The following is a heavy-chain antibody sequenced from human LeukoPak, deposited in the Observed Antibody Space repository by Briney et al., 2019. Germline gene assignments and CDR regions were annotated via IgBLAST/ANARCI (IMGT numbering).Heavy chain of an antibody. V-gene: IGHV3-15*01. CDR2: IKSKTDGGTT. Sequence: PGGSLRLSCAASGFTFSNAWMSWVRQAPGKGLEWVGRIKSKTDGGTTDYAAPVKGRFTISRDDSKNTLYLQMNSLKTEDTAVYYCTTDRSGGSITMIVVVRFDYWGQGTLVTVSS. CDR1: GFTFSNAW. D-gene: IGHD3-22*01. J-gene: IGHJ4*02. CDR3: TTDRSGGSITMIVVVRFDY.